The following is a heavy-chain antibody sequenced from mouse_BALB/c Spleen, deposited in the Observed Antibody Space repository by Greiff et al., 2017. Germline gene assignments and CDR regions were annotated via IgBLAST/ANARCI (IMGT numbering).Heavy chain of an antibody. CDR3: AREDPYYFDY. Sequence: VQLKESGGGLVQPGGSRKLSCAASGFTFSSFGMHWVRQAPEKGLEWVAYISSGSSTIYYADTVKGRFTISRDNPKNTLFLQMTSLRSEDTAMYYCAREDPYYFDYWGQGTTLTVSS. CDR2: ISSGSSTI. V-gene: IGHV5-17*02. CDR1: GFTFSSFG. J-gene: IGHJ2*01.